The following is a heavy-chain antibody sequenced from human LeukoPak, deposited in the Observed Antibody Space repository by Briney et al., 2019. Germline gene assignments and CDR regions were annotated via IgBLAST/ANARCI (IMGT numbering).Heavy chain of an antibody. D-gene: IGHD3-10*01. CDR3: ARRTVRGVIIPYFDY. CDR2: IYTSGST. V-gene: IGHV4-61*02. J-gene: IGHJ4*02. CDR1: GGSISSGSYY. Sequence: SETLSLTCTVSGGSISSGSYYWSWIRQPAGKGLEWIGRIYTSGSTNYNPSLKSRVAISVDTSKNQFSLKLSSVTAADTAVYYCARRTVRGVIIPYFDYWGQGTLVTVSS.